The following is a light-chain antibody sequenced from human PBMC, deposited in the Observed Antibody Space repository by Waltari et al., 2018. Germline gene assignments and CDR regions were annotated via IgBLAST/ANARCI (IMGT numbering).Light chain of an antibody. CDR1: SSDVGGSNY. CDR3: SSYTSSNTYV. CDR2: DVS. V-gene: IGLV2-14*03. Sequence: QSALTQPASVSGYPGPSITTPCTGTSSDVGGSNYVSWYQQHPGKAPKPMIYDVSDRPSGVSNRFSGSKSGNTASLTISGLQAEDEADYYCSSYTSSNTYVFGTGTKVTVL. J-gene: IGLJ1*01.